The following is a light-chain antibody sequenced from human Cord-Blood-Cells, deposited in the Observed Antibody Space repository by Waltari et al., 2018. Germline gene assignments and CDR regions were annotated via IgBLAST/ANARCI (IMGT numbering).Light chain of an antibody. J-gene: IGLJ3*02. CDR3: CSYAGSSTWV. CDR1: SSAVGSYNL. V-gene: IGLV2-23*01. Sequence: QSALTQPASVSGSPGQSSTISCTGTSSAVGSYNLVSWYQQHPGKAPKLMIYEGSKRPSGVSKRFAGSKSGNTASLTISGLQAEDEADYYCCSYAGSSTWVFGGWTKLTVL. CDR2: EGS.